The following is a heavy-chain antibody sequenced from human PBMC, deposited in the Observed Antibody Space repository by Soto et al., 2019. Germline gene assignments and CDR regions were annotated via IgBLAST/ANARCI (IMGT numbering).Heavy chain of an antibody. CDR1: GFTFTSSA. V-gene: IGHV1-58*01. J-gene: IGHJ4*02. Sequence: ASVKVSCKASGFTFTSSAVQWVRQARGQRLEWIGWIVVGSGNTNYAQKFQERVTITRDMSTSTAYMELSSLRSEDTAVYYCAAAASRVDFWSGYYEAYYFDYWGQGTLVTVSS. CDR3: AAAASRVDFWSGYYEAYYFDY. D-gene: IGHD3-3*01. CDR2: IVVGSGNT.